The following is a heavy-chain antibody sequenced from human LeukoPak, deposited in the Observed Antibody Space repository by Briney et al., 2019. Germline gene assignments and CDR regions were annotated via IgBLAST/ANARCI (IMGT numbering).Heavy chain of an antibody. V-gene: IGHV4-59*01. CDR2: IYYSGST. CDR3: ANQLRFLEWLPGD. CDR1: GGSISSYY. Sequence: SETLSLTCTVSGGSISSYYWSWIRQPPGKGLEWIGYIYYSGSTNYNPSLKSRVTISVDTSKNQFSLKLSSVTAEDTAVYYCANQLRFLEWLPGDWGQGTLVTVSS. J-gene: IGHJ4*02. D-gene: IGHD3-3*01.